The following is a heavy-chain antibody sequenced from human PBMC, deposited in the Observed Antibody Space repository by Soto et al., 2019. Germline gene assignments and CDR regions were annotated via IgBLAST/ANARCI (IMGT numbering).Heavy chain of an antibody. Sequence: EVQLVESGGGLVQPGGSLRLSCAASGFTVNSNYMSLVRQAPGKGLEWVSVIYSDGSTYYADSVKGRFIISRDNSNNTLYFQMNSLRAEDTAVYYCAPLTKYDILTGFYPCWGQGTLVTVSS. D-gene: IGHD3-9*01. CDR2: IYSDGST. CDR1: GFTVNSNY. CDR3: APLTKYDILTGFYPC. V-gene: IGHV3-66*01. J-gene: IGHJ4*02.